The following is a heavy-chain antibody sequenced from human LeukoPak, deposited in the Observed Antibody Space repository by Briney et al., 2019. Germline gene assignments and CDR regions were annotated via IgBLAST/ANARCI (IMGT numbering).Heavy chain of an antibody. Sequence: GGSLRLSCAASGLTFITYWMHWVRQAPGKGLVWVSRINPDGSTTSYADSVKGRFTVSRDNAKNTLYLQMNSLRAEDTAVYYCARVSIGWYHFDYWGQGTLVTVSS. CDR1: GLTFITYW. CDR2: INPDGSTT. V-gene: IGHV3-74*01. J-gene: IGHJ4*02. CDR3: ARVSIGWYHFDY. D-gene: IGHD6-19*01.